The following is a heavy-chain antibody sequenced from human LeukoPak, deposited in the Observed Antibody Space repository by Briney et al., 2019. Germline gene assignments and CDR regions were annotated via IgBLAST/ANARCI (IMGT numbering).Heavy chain of an antibody. D-gene: IGHD5-18*01. Sequence: PGGSLRLSCAASGFTFSSYSMNWVRQAQGKGLAWVSSISSSSSYIYYADSVKGRFTISRDNAKNSLYLQMNSLRAEDTAVYYCASLGAMVSGADYWGQGTLVTVSS. V-gene: IGHV3-21*01. CDR2: ISSSSSYI. J-gene: IGHJ4*02. CDR1: GFTFSSYS. CDR3: ASLGAMVSGADY.